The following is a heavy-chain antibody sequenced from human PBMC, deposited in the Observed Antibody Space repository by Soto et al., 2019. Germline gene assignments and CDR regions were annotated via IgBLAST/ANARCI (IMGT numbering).Heavy chain of an antibody. CDR2: ITDSGGDA. V-gene: IGHV3-23*01. D-gene: IGHD3-10*01. CDR1: GITFGSRA. Sequence: EVQLLESGGDLIQPGGSLRLSCVASGITFGSRAMSWVRQAPGEGLEWVSTITDSGGDAKYADSVRGRFAISRDNSRNTLYLQMDSLTADDTAIYYCAKTYGAGNHYHASWGQGTLVTVSS. CDR3: AKTYGAGNHYHAS. J-gene: IGHJ5*02.